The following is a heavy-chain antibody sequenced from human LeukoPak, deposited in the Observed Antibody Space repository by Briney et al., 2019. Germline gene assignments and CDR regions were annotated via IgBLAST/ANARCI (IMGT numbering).Heavy chain of an antibody. Sequence: PGRSLRLSCAASGFTFSSYAMHWVRQAPGKGLEWVAVISYDGSNKYYADSVKGRFTISRDNSKNTLYLQMNSLRAEDTAVYYCARDARGPGYDYPGSFDYWGQGTLVTVSS. CDR2: ISYDGSNK. D-gene: IGHD5-12*01. V-gene: IGHV3-30*04. J-gene: IGHJ4*02. CDR3: ARDARGPGYDYPGSFDY. CDR1: GFTFSSYA.